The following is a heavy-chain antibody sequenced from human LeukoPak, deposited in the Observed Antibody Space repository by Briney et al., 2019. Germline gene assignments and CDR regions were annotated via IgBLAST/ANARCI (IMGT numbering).Heavy chain of an antibody. CDR2: ISSSSSFT. CDR3: AREDYGDYGWFDP. V-gene: IGHV3-21*01. CDR1: GFTFSSYS. J-gene: IGHJ5*02. Sequence: GGSLRLSCAAPGFTFSSYSMNWVRQAPGKGLEWVSSISSSSSFTYYADSVKGRFTISRDNAKNSLYLQMNSLRAEDTAVYYCAREDYGDYGWFDPWGQGTLVTVSS. D-gene: IGHD4-17*01.